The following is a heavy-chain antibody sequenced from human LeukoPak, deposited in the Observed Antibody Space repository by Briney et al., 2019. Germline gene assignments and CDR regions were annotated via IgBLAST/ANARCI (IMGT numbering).Heavy chain of an antibody. V-gene: IGHV3-73*01. CDR3: TTMVRGVIILDTFDY. J-gene: IGHJ4*02. CDR2: IRSKANSYAT. Sequence: GGSLRLSCAASGFTFSGSAMHWVRQASGKGVEWVGRIRSKANSYATAYAASVKGRFTISRDDSKNTAYLQMNSLKTEDTAVYYCTTMVRGVIILDTFDYWGQGTLVTVSS. CDR1: GFTFSGSA. D-gene: IGHD3-10*01.